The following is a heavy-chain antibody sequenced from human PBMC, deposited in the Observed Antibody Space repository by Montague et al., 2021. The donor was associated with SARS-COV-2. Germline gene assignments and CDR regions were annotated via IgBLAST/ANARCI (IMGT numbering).Heavy chain of an antibody. CDR3: VRHGGSSWLVS. CDR1: RGSISGRSNY. D-gene: IGHD6-13*01. J-gene: IGHJ5*02. Sequence: SETLSLTCTVSRGSISGRSNYWGWVRQTPGKGLEWIGSFYYTGNTYHNPSLKSRVTISVDTSKNPFSLSLMSVTAGDTSVYFCVRHGGSSWLVSWGQGTLVIVSS. V-gene: IGHV4-39*01. CDR2: FYYTGNT.